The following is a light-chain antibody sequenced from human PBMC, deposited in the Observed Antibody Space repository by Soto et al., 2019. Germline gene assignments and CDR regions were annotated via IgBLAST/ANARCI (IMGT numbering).Light chain of an antibody. Sequence: QSVLTQPASVSGSPGQSITISCTGASSDVGDYNFVSWYQQHPGKAPKLMIYDVSNRPSGVSNRFSGSKSGNTASLTISGLQAEDEADYYCSPYSSSSTLPYVLGTGTKVTVL. V-gene: IGLV2-14*01. CDR1: SSDVGDYNF. CDR2: DVS. CDR3: SPYSSSSTLPYV. J-gene: IGLJ1*01.